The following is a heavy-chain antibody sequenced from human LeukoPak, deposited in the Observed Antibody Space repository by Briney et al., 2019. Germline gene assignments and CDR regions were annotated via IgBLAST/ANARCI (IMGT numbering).Heavy chain of an antibody. CDR1: GFTFRIYE. J-gene: IGHJ4*02. D-gene: IGHD2-15*01. CDR3: ASVACSAVTCFGFLFFDY. V-gene: IGHV3-48*03. CDR2: ISTSGSTV. Sequence: GGSLRLSCAASGFTFRIYEMNWVRQAPGLGLEWVSHISTSGSTVYYADSVKGRFTISRDNAKNSLFLQMNSLRAEDTAVYYCASVACSAVTCFGFLFFDYWGQGTLVTVSS.